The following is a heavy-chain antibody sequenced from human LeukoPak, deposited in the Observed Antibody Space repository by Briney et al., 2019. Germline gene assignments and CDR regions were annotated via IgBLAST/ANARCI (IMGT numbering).Heavy chain of an antibody. CDR1: GFTFSDYG. CDR2: ISYDGSNK. Sequence: GGSLRLSCAASGFTFSDYGIHWVRQAPGKGLEWVAVISYDGSNKYYADSVKGRFTISRDNSKNTLYLQMNSLRAEDTAVYYCARSSYTSSRFDYWGQGTLVTVSS. D-gene: IGHD6-13*01. V-gene: IGHV3-30*03. J-gene: IGHJ4*02. CDR3: ARSSYTSSRFDY.